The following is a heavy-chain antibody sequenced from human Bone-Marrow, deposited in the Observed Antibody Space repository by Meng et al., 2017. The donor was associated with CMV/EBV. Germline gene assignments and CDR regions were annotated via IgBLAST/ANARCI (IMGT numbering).Heavy chain of an antibody. CDR2: IYHSGST. D-gene: IGHD1-26*01. Sequence: SETLSLTCTVSGGSISSSSYYWGWIRQPPGKGLEWIGSIYHSGSTYYNPSLKSRVTISVDTSKNQFSLKLSSVTAADTAVYYCARDGWGGGSPTIDYWGQGTLVTVSS. CDR3: ARDGWGGGSPTIDY. J-gene: IGHJ4*02. V-gene: IGHV4-39*07. CDR1: GGSISSSSYY.